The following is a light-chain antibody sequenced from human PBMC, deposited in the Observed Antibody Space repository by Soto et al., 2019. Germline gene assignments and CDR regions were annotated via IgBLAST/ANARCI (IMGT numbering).Light chain of an antibody. CDR3: QQYDSSPRT. Sequence: EVVLTQSPGTLSLSPGERATLPCRASQSLSSSKLVWYQQKPGQAPRLLIYVASSRAPGIPDRFIGSGSGTDFTLTISRLEPDDFAVYYCQQYDSSPRTFGQGTKLEIK. CDR2: VAS. J-gene: IGKJ2*01. CDR1: QSLSSSK. V-gene: IGKV3-20*01.